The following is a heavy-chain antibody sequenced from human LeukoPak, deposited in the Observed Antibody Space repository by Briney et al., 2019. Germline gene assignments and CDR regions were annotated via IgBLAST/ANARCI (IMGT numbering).Heavy chain of an antibody. V-gene: IGHV1-2*02. D-gene: IGHD5-18*01. Sequence: ASVKVSCKASGYTFTGYYMHWVRQAPGQGLEWMGWINPNSGGTNYAQKFQGRVTMTRDTSISTAYMELSRLRSDDTAVYYCARGAAMDPYYYYYYGMDVWGQGTTVTVSS. CDR2: INPNSGGT. CDR1: GYTFTGYY. J-gene: IGHJ6*02. CDR3: ARGAAMDPYYYYYYGMDV.